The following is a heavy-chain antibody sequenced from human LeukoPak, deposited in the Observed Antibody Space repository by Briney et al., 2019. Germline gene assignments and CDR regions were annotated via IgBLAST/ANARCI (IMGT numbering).Heavy chain of an antibody. Sequence: SETLSLTCSVSGDSITSPGYSWTWIRQPPGKGLEWIGFISHTGQSDYSPSLKSRVFISRDASKNEFSLKLTSVTAADTAVYFCARDVVVTPSPNAFDIWGPGEMVIVSS. J-gene: IGHJ3*02. V-gene: IGHV4-31*03. CDR1: GDSITSPGYS. D-gene: IGHD2-21*01. CDR3: ARDVVVTPSPNAFDI. CDR2: ISHTGQS.